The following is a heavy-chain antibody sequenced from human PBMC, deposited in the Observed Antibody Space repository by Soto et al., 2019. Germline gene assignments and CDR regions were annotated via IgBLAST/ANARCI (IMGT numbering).Heavy chain of an antibody. J-gene: IGHJ4*02. V-gene: IGHV3-30-3*01. CDR1: GFTFSSYA. CDR3: ARDVSPIVGATGYFDY. Sequence: GGSLRLSCAASGFTFSSYAMHWVRQAPGKGLEWVAVISYDGSNKYYADSVKGRFTISRDNSKNTLYLQMNSLRAEDTAVYYCARDVSPIVGATGYFDYWGQGTLVTVSS. D-gene: IGHD1-26*01. CDR2: ISYDGSNK.